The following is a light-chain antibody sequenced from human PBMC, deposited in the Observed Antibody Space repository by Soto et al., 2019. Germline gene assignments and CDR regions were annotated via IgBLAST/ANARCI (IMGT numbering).Light chain of an antibody. CDR3: QKYGNFWT. Sequence: EIVLTQSPATLSLSPGERATLSCRASQTVRNNYLAWYQQKPGQAPRLLIYDASNRATGISARFSGSGSGTDFTLTIRRLEPDDFAVYYCQKYGNFWTFGQGTKVDI. CDR1: QTVRNNY. J-gene: IGKJ1*01. CDR2: DAS. V-gene: IGKV3-20*01.